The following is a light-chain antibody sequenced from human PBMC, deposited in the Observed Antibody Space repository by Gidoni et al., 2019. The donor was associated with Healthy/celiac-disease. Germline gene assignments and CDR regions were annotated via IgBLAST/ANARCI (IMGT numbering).Light chain of an antibody. Sequence: ELVLPQSRATLSLSPGERPTLPCRASQSVSSYLAWYQQKPGQAPRLLIYDASNRATGIPARVSGSGSGTDFTLTSSSLEPEDFAVYYCQQRSNWPPWTFGQGTKVEIK. CDR1: QSVSSY. J-gene: IGKJ1*01. CDR2: DAS. CDR3: QQRSNWPPWT. V-gene: IGKV3-11*01.